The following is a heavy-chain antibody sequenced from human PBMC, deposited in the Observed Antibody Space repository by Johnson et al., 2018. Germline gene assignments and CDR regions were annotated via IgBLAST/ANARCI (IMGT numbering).Heavy chain of an antibody. CDR1: GFTLSSSW. V-gene: IGHV3-74*01. Sequence: VQLVQSGGGLVQHGGSLRLSCAASGFTLSSSWMHWVRQAPGRGLVWVSHINTDGSITRYADSVKGRSTIARDHAKNTLDLQKNSLRVEDTAVYYCAREVVGPFDYWGQGTLVAGSP. J-gene: IGHJ4*02. D-gene: IGHD3-22*01. CDR3: AREVVGPFDY. CDR2: INTDGSIT.